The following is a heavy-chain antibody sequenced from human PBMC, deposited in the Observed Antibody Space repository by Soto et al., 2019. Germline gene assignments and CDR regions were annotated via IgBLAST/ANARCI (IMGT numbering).Heavy chain of an antibody. CDR3: ARADDYKSSWFDP. CDR2: IYYSGST. J-gene: IGHJ5*02. CDR1: GGSISSSSYY. Sequence: PSETLSLTCTVSGGSISSSSYYWGWIRQPPGKGLEWIGSIYYSGSTYYNPSLKSRVTISVDTSKNQFSLNLISVTAADTAVYYCARADDYKSSWFDPWGQGTLVTVSS. D-gene: IGHD4-4*01. V-gene: IGHV4-39*07.